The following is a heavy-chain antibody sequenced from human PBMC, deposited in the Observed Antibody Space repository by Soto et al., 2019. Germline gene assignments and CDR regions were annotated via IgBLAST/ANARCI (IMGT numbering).Heavy chain of an antibody. J-gene: IGHJ4*02. V-gene: IGHV3-74*01. CDR1: GFTFSSYW. D-gene: IGHD3-22*01. CDR2: IKNDGSDA. Sequence: EVPLVESGGGLFQPGGSLRLSCAASGFTFSSYWMHWVRQAPGKGLVWVSRIKNDGSDARYADSVKGRFTISRDNAESTLYLQMNSLRVEDTAMYYCARGDGDYHDGNGYLGRHWGQGTLVTVSS. CDR3: ARGDGDYHDGNGYLGRH.